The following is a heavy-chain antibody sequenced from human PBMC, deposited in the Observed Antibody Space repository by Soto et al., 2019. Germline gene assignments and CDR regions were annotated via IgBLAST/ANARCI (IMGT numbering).Heavy chain of an antibody. CDR2: ISSSSSTI. CDR1: GFTFSDYY. Sequence: GGSLRLSCAASGFTFSDYYMSWIRQAPGKGLEWVSYISSSSSTIYYADSVKGRFTVSRDNAKNSVYLEMNSLSAEDTAVYYCARESEDLTSNFDYWGQGTLVTVSS. V-gene: IGHV3-11*04. J-gene: IGHJ4*02. CDR3: ARESEDLTSNFDY.